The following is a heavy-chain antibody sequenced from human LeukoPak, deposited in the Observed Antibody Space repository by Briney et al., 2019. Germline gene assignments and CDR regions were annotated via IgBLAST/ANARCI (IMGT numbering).Heavy chain of an antibody. CDR2: IRYDGSNK. D-gene: IGHD2-15*01. Sequence: GGSLRLSCAASGLTFTSFDVQWVRQAPGKGLEWVASIRYDGSNKYYADSVKGRFTISRDNSKNTLYLQMNSLRAEDTAVYYCAKDFGYCSGGSCYSADYWGQGTLVSVSS. V-gene: IGHV3-30*02. J-gene: IGHJ4*02. CDR3: AKDFGYCSGGSCYSADY. CDR1: GLTFTSFD.